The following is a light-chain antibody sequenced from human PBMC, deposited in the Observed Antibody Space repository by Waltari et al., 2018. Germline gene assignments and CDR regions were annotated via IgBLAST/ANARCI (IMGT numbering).Light chain of an antibody. CDR1: SSHVGGYNY. CDR3: TSYTSNSTYV. Sequence: QSALTQPASVSGSPGQSITISCTGTSSHVGGYNYVSWYQQHPGKAPKLMIYDVRNRPSGVSNRFSGSKSGNTASLTISGLQAEDEADYYCTSYTSNSTYVFGTGTKVTVL. J-gene: IGLJ1*01. V-gene: IGLV2-14*01. CDR2: DVR.